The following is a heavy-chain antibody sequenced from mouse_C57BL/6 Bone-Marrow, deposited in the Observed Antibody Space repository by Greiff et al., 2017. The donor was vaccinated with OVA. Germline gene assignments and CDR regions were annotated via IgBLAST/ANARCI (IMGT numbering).Heavy chain of an antibody. V-gene: IGHV1-82*01. D-gene: IGHD1-1*01. Sequence: QVQLKQSGPELVKPGASVKISCKASGYAFSSSWMNWVKQRPGKGLEWIGRIYPGDGDTNYNGKFKGKATLTADKSSSTAYMQLSSLTSEDSAVYFCARHFYYYGSSYLDYWGQGTTLTVSS. CDR3: ARHFYYYGSSYLDY. CDR1: GYAFSSSW. CDR2: IYPGDGDT. J-gene: IGHJ2*01.